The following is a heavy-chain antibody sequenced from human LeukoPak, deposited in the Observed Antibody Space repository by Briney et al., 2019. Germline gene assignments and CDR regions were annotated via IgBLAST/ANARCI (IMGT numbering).Heavy chain of an antibody. Sequence: MPGGSLRLSCAASGFTFSNAWMNWVRQAPGKGLEWVGRIKSKTDGGTTDYAAPVKGRFTISRDDSKNTLYLQMNSLKTEDTAVYYCTTYCGGDCYPLDFDYWGQGTLVTVSS. V-gene: IGHV3-15*07. J-gene: IGHJ4*02. CDR3: TTYCGGDCYPLDFDY. D-gene: IGHD2-21*02. CDR1: GFTFSNAW. CDR2: IKSKTDGGTT.